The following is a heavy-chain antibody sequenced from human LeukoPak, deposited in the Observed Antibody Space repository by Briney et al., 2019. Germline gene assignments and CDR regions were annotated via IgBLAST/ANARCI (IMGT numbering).Heavy chain of an antibody. V-gene: IGHV3-30*18. Sequence: SGKSLRLSCAASGFTFGNYGMHWVRQAPGKGLEWVALISYDGVNKYYADSVKGRFTISRDNSKNTLYLRMNSLRVEDTALYYCAKLRELVTYYYYYGLDVWGQGTTVTVSS. CDR1: GFTFGNYG. CDR3: AKLRELVTYYYYYGLDV. CDR2: ISYDGVNK. J-gene: IGHJ6*02. D-gene: IGHD1-1*01.